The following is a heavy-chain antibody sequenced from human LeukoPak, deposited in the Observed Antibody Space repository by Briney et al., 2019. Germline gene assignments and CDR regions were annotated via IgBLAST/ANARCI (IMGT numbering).Heavy chain of an antibody. V-gene: IGHV3-9*01. D-gene: IGHD3/OR15-3a*01. CDR2: ISAKRGSI. CDR1: GFSFDAYG. J-gene: IGHJ5*01. CDR3: VKDNSADRGLFES. Sequence: SLRLSFAASGFSFDAYGMHWVRQVPGKGLEWLSGISAKRGSIVYADSAKGRFTISRDNTKNSLYLEMDSLKNEDTALYYCVKDNSADRGLFESWGKGILVLVS.